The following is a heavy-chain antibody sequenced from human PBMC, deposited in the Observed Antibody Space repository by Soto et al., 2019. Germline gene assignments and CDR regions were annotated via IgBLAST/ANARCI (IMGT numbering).Heavy chain of an antibody. CDR3: ASSERPSSSWYD. CDR2: ISSSSSYI. V-gene: IGHV3-21*01. Sequence: LRLSCAASGFTFSSYSMNWVRQAPGKGLEWVSSISSSSSYIYYADSVKGRFTISRDNAKNSLYLQMNSLRAEDTAVYYCASSERPSSSWYDWGQGTLVTVSS. J-gene: IGHJ4*02. CDR1: GFTFSSYS. D-gene: IGHD6-13*01.